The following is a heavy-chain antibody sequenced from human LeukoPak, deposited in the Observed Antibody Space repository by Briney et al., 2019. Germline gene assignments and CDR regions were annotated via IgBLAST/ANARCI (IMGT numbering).Heavy chain of an antibody. CDR3: VRGLDYNVAWVY. J-gene: IGHJ4*02. CDR2: ISSSGSTL. V-gene: IGHV3-48*03. D-gene: IGHD3-10*01. Sequence: PGGSLRLSCAASGFTLSSNYMNWVRQAPGRGLEWVSYISSSGSTLYYADSVKGRFSISRDNAKNSLYLQMNSLRAEDTAVYYCVRGLDYNVAWVYWGQGTLVTVSS. CDR1: GFTLSSNY.